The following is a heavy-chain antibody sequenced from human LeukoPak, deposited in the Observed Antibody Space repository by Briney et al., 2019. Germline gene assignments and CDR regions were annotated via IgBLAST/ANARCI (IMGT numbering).Heavy chain of an antibody. CDR3: ARGGVLYQLLLGY. Sequence: SETLSLTCTVSGGSISSYYWSWIRQPPGKGLEWIGYIYYSGSTNYNPSLKSRVTISVDTSKNQFSLKLSSVTAADTAVYYCARGGVLYQLLLGYWGQGTLVTVSS. CDR1: GGSISSYY. V-gene: IGHV4-59*01. CDR2: IYYSGST. J-gene: IGHJ4*02. D-gene: IGHD2-2*01.